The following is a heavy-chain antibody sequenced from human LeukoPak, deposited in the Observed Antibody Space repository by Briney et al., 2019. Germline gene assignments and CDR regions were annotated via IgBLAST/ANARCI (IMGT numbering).Heavy chain of an antibody. D-gene: IGHD3-22*01. CDR3: ARDGQYQYDIGDNQNFDY. V-gene: IGHV4-59*11. J-gene: IGHJ4*02. Sequence: SETLSLTCTVSGDSISSHYWSWIRQPPGKGLEWMGFFFDSGSTNYKSSLESRVTMSVDTSKNQFSLKLSSVTPEDTAVYFCARDGQYQYDIGDNQNFDYWGQGTLVTVSS. CDR2: FFDSGST. CDR1: GDSISSHY.